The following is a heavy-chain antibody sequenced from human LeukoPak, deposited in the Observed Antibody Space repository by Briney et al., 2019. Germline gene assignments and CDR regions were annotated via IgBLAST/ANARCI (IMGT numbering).Heavy chain of an antibody. D-gene: IGHD1-14*01. Sequence: SETLSLTCSVSGGSISSGRFYWNWIRQPPGTGLEWLGHVYSSGSAKYNPSLKSRVTISLDTSKNQFSLKLNSVTADDTAVYYCSGGPESPLNWYFDLWGRGTLVTVSS. V-gene: IGHV4-61*09. CDR1: GGSISSGRFY. CDR3: SGGPESPLNWYFDL. CDR2: VYSSGSA. J-gene: IGHJ2*01.